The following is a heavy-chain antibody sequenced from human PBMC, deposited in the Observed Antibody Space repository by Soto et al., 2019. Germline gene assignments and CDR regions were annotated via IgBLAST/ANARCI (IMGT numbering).Heavy chain of an antibody. CDR1: GFTFSSYG. D-gene: IGHD6-19*01. V-gene: IGHV3-33*01. Sequence: QVQLVESGGGVVQPGRSLRLSCAASGFTFSSYGMHWVRQAPGKGLEWVAVIWYDGSNKYYADSVKGRFTISRDNSKNTLYLQMNSLRAEDTAVYYCARENIAVAGRAFDIWGQGTMVTVSS. CDR2: IWYDGSNK. J-gene: IGHJ3*02. CDR3: ARENIAVAGRAFDI.